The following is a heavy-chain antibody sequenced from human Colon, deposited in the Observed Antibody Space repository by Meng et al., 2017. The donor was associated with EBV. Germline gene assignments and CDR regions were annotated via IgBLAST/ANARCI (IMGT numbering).Heavy chain of an antibody. V-gene: IGHV4-39*07. CDR2: INSNWNT. CDR3: VRVRGDFDY. CDR1: CASVSDTNHF. D-gene: IGHD3-16*01. Sequence: QLQQSGPGLVNPSEPLSLTCIVSCASVSDTNHFWGWVRQAPGKGLEWVGSINSNWNTYSNPSLTSRVTMSLDTSKNQFSLKLSSVTAADTAVYYCVRVRGDFDYWGQGTLVTVSS. J-gene: IGHJ4*02.